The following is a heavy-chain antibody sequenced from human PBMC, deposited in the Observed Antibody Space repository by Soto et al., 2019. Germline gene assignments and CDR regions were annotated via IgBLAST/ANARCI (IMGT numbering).Heavy chain of an antibody. Sequence: ASVKVSCKASGYTFTSYYMHWVRQAPGQGLEWMGIINPSGGSTSYAQKLQGRVTMTRDTSTSTVYMELSSLRSEDTAVYYCARRLIKANYYYYGMDVWGQGTTVTVSS. V-gene: IGHV1-46*01. D-gene: IGHD6-25*01. CDR1: GYTFTSYY. CDR2: INPSGGST. J-gene: IGHJ6*02. CDR3: ARRLIKANYYYYGMDV.